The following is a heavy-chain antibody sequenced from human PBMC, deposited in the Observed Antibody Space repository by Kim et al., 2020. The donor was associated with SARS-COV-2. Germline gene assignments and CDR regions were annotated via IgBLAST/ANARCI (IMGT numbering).Heavy chain of an antibody. V-gene: IGHV1-69*13. D-gene: IGHD2-15*01. J-gene: IGHJ6*02. CDR1: GGTFSSYA. CDR2: TIPIFDTA. Sequence: SVKVSCKASGGTFSSYAISWVRQAPGQGLEWMGGTIPIFDTANYAQKFQGRVTITADESTSTAYMELSSLRSEDTAVYYCARDRGYCSGGSCYDYYYGMDVWGQGTTVTVSS. CDR3: ARDRGYCSGGSCYDYYYGMDV.